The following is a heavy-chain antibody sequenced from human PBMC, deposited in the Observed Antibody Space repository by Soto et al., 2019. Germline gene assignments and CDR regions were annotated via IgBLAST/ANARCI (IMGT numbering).Heavy chain of an antibody. J-gene: IGHJ5*02. Sequence: QVQLQEPGPGLVKPSETLSLTCTVSGGSISSYYWSWIRQPPGKGLEWIGYIYYSGSTNYNPSLKSRVTISVDTSKNQFSLKLSSVTAADTAVYYCARVDYGETPGFDPWGQGTLVTVSS. CDR3: ARVDYGETPGFDP. D-gene: IGHD4-17*01. CDR2: IYYSGST. CDR1: GGSISSYY. V-gene: IGHV4-59*01.